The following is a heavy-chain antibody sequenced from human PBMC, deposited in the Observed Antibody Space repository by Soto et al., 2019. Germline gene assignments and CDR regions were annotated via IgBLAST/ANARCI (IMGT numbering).Heavy chain of an antibody. J-gene: IGHJ6*02. V-gene: IGHV3-23*01. CDR3: AKESRMDV. CDR1: GFIFTTYG. CDR2: ISGSGGST. Sequence: HPGGSLRLSCVASGFIFTTYGMHWVRQAPGKGLEWVSAISGSGGSTYYADSVKGRFTISRDNSKNTLYLQMNSLRAEDTAVYYRAKESRMDVWGQGTTVTVSS.